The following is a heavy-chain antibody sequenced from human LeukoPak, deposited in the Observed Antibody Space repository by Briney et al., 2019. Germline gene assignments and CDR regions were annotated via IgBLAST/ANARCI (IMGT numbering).Heavy chain of an antibody. CDR3: ARGRPAFDY. V-gene: IGHV3-48*01. J-gene: IGHJ4*02. Sequence: GGSLRLSCAASGFTFSSYSMNWVRQAPGKGLEWVSYISSSSSTIYYADSVKGRFTVSRDNSKNTLYLQMNSLRAEDTAVYYCARGRPAFDYWGQGTLVTVSS. CDR1: GFTFSSYS. CDR2: ISSSSSTI. D-gene: IGHD2-2*01.